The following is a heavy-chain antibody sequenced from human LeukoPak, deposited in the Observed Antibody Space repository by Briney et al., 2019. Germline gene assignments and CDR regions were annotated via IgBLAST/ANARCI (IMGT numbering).Heavy chain of an antibody. D-gene: IGHD3-10*01. J-gene: IGHJ4*02. CDR3: AKDGESPHGN. Sequence: GGSLRLSCAASGFTFSSYEMNWVRQAPGKGLEWVSYISSSGSTYYADSVKGRFTISRDNSKNTLYLQMNSLRAEDTAVYYCAKDGESPHGNWGQGTLVTVSS. V-gene: IGHV3-23*01. CDR1: GFTFSSYE. CDR2: ISSSGST.